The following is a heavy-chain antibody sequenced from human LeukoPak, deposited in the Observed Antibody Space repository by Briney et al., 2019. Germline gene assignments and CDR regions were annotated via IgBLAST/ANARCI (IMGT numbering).Heavy chain of an antibody. V-gene: IGHV4-59*01. Sequence: SETLSLTCTVSGGSIRSYHWSWIRQPPGKRLEWIGYIYDSGSTNYNPSLKSRVTISIDTSKNQFSLKLSSVTAADTAVYYCAREEYCGGDCYSGFDYWGQGTLVTVSS. CDR2: IYDSGST. CDR1: GGSIRSYH. CDR3: AREEYCGGDCYSGFDY. J-gene: IGHJ4*02. D-gene: IGHD2-21*02.